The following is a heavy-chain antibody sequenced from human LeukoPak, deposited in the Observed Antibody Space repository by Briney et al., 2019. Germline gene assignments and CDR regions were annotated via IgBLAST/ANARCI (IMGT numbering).Heavy chain of an antibody. CDR2: IKQDGSEK. CDR3: AKGKAYSVYDEGTGMNY. V-gene: IGHV3-7*03. J-gene: IGHJ4*02. D-gene: IGHD5/OR15-5a*01. Sequence: GGSLRLSCAASGFTFSSYWMSWVRQAPGKGLEWVANIKQDGSEKYYVDSVKGRFTISRDNSKNTLHLQMNSLRAEDTAVYYCAKGKAYSVYDEGTGMNYWGQGTLVTVSS. CDR1: GFTFSSYW.